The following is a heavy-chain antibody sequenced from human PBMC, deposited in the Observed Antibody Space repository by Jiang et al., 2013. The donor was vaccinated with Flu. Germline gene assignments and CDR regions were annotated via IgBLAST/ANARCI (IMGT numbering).Heavy chain of an antibody. CDR3: ARMGRRKGIAARPDRPYYYYGMDV. CDR1: GFSLSTSGMC. J-gene: IGHJ6*02. D-gene: IGHD6-6*01. CDR2: IDWDDDK. Sequence: KPTQTLTLTCTFSGFSLSTSGMCVSWIRQPPGKALEWLALIDWDDDKYYSTSLKTRLTISKDTSKNQVVLTMTNMDPVDTATYYCARMGRRKGIAARPDRPYYYYGMDVWGQGTTVTVSS. V-gene: IGHV2-70*01.